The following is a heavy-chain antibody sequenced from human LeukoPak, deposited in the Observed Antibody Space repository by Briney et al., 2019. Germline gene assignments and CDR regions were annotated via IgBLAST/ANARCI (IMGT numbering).Heavy chain of an antibody. J-gene: IGHJ2*01. CDR1: GGSVSSSSYY. D-gene: IGHD5-18*01. V-gene: IGHV4-39*01. Sequence: PSETLSLTCTVSGGSVSSSSYYWGWIRQPPGKGLEWIGSIYYSGSTYYNPSLKSRVTISVDTSKNQFSLKLSSVTAADTAVYYCARLVATAHWYFDLWGRGTLVTVSS. CDR2: IYYSGST. CDR3: ARLVATAHWYFDL.